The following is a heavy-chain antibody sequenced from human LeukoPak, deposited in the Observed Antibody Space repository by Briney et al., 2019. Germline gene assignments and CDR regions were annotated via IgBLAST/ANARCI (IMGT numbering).Heavy chain of an antibody. Sequence: PGGSLRLSCAASGFTFSKSWMSWVRQAPGKGLEWVANIKEDGTDKYYVDSVKGRFTISRDNAKDSLYLQMNNLRAEDTAVYYCVTGGYYFGNWGQGTLVTVS. V-gene: IGHV3-7*05. CDR1: GFTFSKSW. D-gene: IGHD3-10*01. CDR2: IKEDGTDK. CDR3: VTGGYYFGN. J-gene: IGHJ4*02.